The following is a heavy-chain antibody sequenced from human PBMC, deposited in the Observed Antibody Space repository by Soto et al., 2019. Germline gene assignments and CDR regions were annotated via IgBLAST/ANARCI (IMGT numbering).Heavy chain of an antibody. D-gene: IGHD3-22*01. V-gene: IGHV1-58*01. CDR1: GFTFTSSA. CDR3: AAGNYYGNYYYYGMDV. J-gene: IGHJ6*02. Sequence: ASVKVSCKASGFTFTSSAVQWVRQARGQRLEWIGWIVVGSGNTNYAQKFQERVTITRDMSTSTAYMELSSLRSEDTAVYYCAAGNYYGNYYYYGMDVWGQGTTVTVSS. CDR2: IVVGSGNT.